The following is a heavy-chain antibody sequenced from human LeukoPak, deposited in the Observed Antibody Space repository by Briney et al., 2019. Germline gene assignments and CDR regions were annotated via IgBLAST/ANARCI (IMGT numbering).Heavy chain of an antibody. V-gene: IGHV4-34*01. CDR1: GGSFSGYY. CDR2: INHSGST. Sequence: SETLSLTCAVYGGSFSGYYWSWIRQPPGKGLEWIGEINHSGSTNYNPSLKSRVTISVDTSKNQFSLKLSSVTAADTAVYYCAREYSSSIGAFDIWGRGTVVTVSS. D-gene: IGHD6-6*01. J-gene: IGHJ3*02. CDR3: AREYSSSIGAFDI.